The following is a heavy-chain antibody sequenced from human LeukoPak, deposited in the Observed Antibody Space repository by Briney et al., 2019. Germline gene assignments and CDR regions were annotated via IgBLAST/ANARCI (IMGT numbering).Heavy chain of an antibody. Sequence: GGSLRLSCAASGFTFSSYSMNWVRQAPGKGLEWVSSISSSSSYIYYADSVKGRFTISRDNAKNSLYLRMNSLRAEDTAVYYCASRYCSGGSCYSEYYGMDVWGQGTTVTVSS. CDR3: ASRYCSGGSCYSEYYGMDV. D-gene: IGHD2-15*01. CDR1: GFTFSSYS. J-gene: IGHJ6*02. CDR2: ISSSSSYI. V-gene: IGHV3-21*01.